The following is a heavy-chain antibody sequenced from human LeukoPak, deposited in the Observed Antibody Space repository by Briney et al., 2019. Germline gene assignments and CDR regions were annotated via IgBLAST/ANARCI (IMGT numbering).Heavy chain of an antibody. CDR3: AKGNVAAAGYYYYGMEV. D-gene: IGHD6-13*01. CDR2: ISGPGGST. V-gene: IGHV3-23*01. J-gene: IGHJ6*02. CDR1: GFTFSSYA. Sequence: GGSLRLSCAASGFTFSSYAMSWVRQAPGKGLEWVSGISGPGGSTYYADSVKGRFTISRDNSKNTLYLQMNSLRGEDTAVYYCAKGNVAAAGYYYYGMEVWGQGTTVTVSS.